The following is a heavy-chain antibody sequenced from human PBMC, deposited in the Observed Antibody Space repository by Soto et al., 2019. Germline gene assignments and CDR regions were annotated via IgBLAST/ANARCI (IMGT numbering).Heavy chain of an antibody. CDR3: AILPSYCSSTSCQGEGGWFDP. Sequence: SETLSLTCAVYGGSFSGYYWGWIRRPPGKGLEWIGTIYYSGITYYNPSLKSRVTISVDTSKNQFSLKLTSVTAADTAVYYCAILPSYCSSTSCQGEGGWFDPWGQGTLVTVSS. J-gene: IGHJ5*02. V-gene: IGHV4-34*01. CDR2: IYYSGIT. D-gene: IGHD2-2*01. CDR1: GGSFSGYY.